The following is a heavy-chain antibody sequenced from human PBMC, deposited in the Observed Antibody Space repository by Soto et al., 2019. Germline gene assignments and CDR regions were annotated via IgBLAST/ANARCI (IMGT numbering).Heavy chain of an antibody. CDR2: ISSSSSTI. J-gene: IGHJ6*02. V-gene: IGHV3-48*01. CDR3: ARGDGLGYCSSTSCPGANYYYGMDV. Sequence: PGGSLRLSCAASGFTFSSYSMNWVRQAPGKGLEWVSYISSSSSTIYYADSVKGRFTISRDNAKNSLYLQMNSLRAEDTAVYYCARGDGLGYCSSTSCPGANYYYGMDVWGQGTTVTVSS. CDR1: GFTFSSYS. D-gene: IGHD2-2*01.